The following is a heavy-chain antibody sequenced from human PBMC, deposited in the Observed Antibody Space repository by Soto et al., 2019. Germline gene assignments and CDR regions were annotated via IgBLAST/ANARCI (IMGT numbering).Heavy chain of an antibody. CDR1: GFTFSSHP. J-gene: IGHJ4*02. D-gene: IGHD2-21*01. V-gene: IGHV3-30-3*01. Sequence: QVQLVESGGGVVQPGRSLRLPCAASGFTFSSHPLNWVRQPPGKGLEWVAVISYDGNQRYYADSVKGRVSISRDNSKNTLYLQMNSLSSEDTAVYYCARDRSRGGALWSFDSWGQGTQVTVSS. CDR3: ARDRSRGGALWSFDS. CDR2: ISYDGNQR.